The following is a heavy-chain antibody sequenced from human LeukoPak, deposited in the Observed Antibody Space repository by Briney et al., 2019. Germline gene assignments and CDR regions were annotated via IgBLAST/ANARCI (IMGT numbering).Heavy chain of an antibody. Sequence: SETLSLTCTVSGGSISSYYWSWIRQPAGKGLEWIGRIHTSGSTNYNPSLKSRVTMSVDTSKNQFSLQLSSVTAVDTAVYYCARDRYYYGSGSYPYMDVWGKGTTVTISS. D-gene: IGHD3-10*01. CDR2: IHTSGST. CDR3: ARDRYYYGSGSYPYMDV. V-gene: IGHV4-4*07. J-gene: IGHJ6*03. CDR1: GGSISSYY.